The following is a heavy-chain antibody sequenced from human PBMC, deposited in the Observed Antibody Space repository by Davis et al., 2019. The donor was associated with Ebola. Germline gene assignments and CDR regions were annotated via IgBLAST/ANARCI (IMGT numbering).Heavy chain of an antibody. J-gene: IGHJ6*03. CDR2: IYTSGST. CDR1: GGSISSYY. D-gene: IGHD7-27*01. Sequence: PSETLSLTCTVSGGSISSYYWSWIRQPPGKGLEWIGRIYTSGSTNYNPSLKSRVTRSVDTSKNQFSLKLSSVTAADTAVYYCAREANWGGVDGYYYYYYYMDVWGKGTTVTVSS. V-gene: IGHV4-4*07. CDR3: AREANWGGVDGYYYYYYYMDV.